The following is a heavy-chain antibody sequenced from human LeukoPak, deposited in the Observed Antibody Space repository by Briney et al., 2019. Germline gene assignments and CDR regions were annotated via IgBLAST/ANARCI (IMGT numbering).Heavy chain of an antibody. CDR3: ARENLGYCSSTSCYYDY. J-gene: IGHJ4*02. D-gene: IGHD2-2*01. Sequence: GRSLRLSCAASGFTFSSYGVHWVRQAPGKGLEWVAVIWYDGSNKYYADSVKGRFTISRDNSKNTLYLQMNSLRAEDTAVYYCARENLGYCSSTSCYYDYWGQGTLVTGSS. V-gene: IGHV3-33*01. CDR1: GFTFSSYG. CDR2: IWYDGSNK.